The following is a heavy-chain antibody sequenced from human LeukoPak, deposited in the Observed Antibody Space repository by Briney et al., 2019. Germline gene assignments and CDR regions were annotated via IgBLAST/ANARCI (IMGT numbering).Heavy chain of an antibody. J-gene: IGHJ4*02. D-gene: IGHD3-22*01. V-gene: IGHV3-23*01. CDR2: IIYDGGHT. CDR1: GFTFRSYA. Sequence: PGGSLRLSCTASGFTFRSYAMSWVRQAPGKGLECVSSIIYDGGHTYYAASVKGRFTISRDNSQNTRYLQMNSLRAEDTALYYFAKDGLSYDRSTHVYYFHYLGKGTRVTVSP. CDR3: AKDGLSYDRSTHVYYFHY.